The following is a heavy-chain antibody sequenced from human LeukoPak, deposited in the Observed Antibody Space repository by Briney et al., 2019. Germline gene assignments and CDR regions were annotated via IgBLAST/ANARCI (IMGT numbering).Heavy chain of an antibody. CDR3: AKAPVTTCRGAFCYPFDY. V-gene: IGHV3-21*04. D-gene: IGHD2-15*01. CDR2: IISSSSYI. CDR1: RFTFSSYN. J-gene: IGHJ4*02. Sequence: PGGSLRLSCAASRFTFSSYNMNCFRQPPGEGLQWCSWIISSSSYIYYADSVKGRFTISRDSSKNTLFLQMNRLRPEDAAVYYCAKAPVTTCRGAFCYPFDYWGLGTLVTVAS.